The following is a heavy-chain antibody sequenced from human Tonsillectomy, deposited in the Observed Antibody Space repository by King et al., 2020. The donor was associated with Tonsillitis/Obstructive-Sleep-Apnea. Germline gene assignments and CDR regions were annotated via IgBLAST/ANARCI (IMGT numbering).Heavy chain of an antibody. D-gene: IGHD3-3*01. CDR3: AKDPHPTYYDFWSGYKYGMDV. J-gene: IGHJ6*02. CDR1: GFTFSSYV. V-gene: IGHV3-23*04. Sequence: VQLVESGGGLVQPGGSLRLSCGASGFTFSSYVMSWVRQAPGKGLEWVSGISDTGGGTYYADPVKGRFTISRDNSKNTLYLQMNSLRAEDTAEYYCAKDPHPTYYDFWSGYKYGMDVWGQGTTVTVSS. CDR2: ISDTGGGT.